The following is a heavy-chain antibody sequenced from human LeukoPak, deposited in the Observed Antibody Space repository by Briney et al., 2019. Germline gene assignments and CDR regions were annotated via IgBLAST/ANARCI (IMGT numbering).Heavy chain of an antibody. CDR3: ARESLGYCSGGSCLYFDY. D-gene: IGHD2-15*01. CDR2: IIPIFGTA. CDR1: GGTFSSYA. Sequence: SVKVSCKASGGTFSSYAISWVRQAPGQGLEWMGGIIPIFGTANYAQKFQGRVTITTDESTSTAYMELRSLRSDDTAVYYCARESLGYCSGGSCLYFDYWGQGTLVTVSS. V-gene: IGHV1-69*05. J-gene: IGHJ4*02.